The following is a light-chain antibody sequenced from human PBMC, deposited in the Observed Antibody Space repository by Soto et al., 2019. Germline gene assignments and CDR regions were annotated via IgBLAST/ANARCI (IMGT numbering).Light chain of an antibody. CDR2: GAS. V-gene: IGKV3-15*01. CDR3: QQYTNWPPLP. Sequence: EIVLTQSPATLSVSPGERATLSCRASQSVGSNLAWFQQKPGQAPRLLIYGASTRATGVPARFSGSGSGTDFPLPISSLQSEDFAVYYCQQYTNWPPLPFGQGSRLEIK. J-gene: IGKJ5*01. CDR1: QSVGSN.